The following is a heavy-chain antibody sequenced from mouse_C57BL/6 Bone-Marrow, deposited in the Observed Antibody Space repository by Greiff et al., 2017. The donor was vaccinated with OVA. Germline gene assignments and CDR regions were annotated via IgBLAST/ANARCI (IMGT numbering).Heavy chain of an antibody. V-gene: IGHV1-85*01. CDR2: IYPRDGST. CDR3: ARGDGYYDWYFDV. CDR1: GYTFTSYD. D-gene: IGHD2-3*01. J-gene: IGHJ1*03. Sequence: QVQLQQSGPELVKPGASVKLSCKASGYTFTSYDINWVKQRPGQGLEWIGWIYPRDGSTKYNEKFKGKATLTVDTSSSTAYMELRSLTSEDSAVYFCARGDGYYDWYFDVWGTGTTVTVSS.